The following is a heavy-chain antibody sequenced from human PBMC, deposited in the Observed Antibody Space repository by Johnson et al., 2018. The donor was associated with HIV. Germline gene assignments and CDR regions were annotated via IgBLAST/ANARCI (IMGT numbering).Heavy chain of an antibody. V-gene: IGHV3-66*03. J-gene: IGHJ3*02. CDR1: GLTVSGNY. D-gene: IGHD3-9*01. CDR3: ARDGDDGDEADDTKGAFDI. CDR2: IYSGGST. Sequence: VQLVESGGDLIQHGGSLRLSCAASGLTVSGNYMSWGQAPGKGLEWVSVIYSGGSTYFADSVKGRFTISRDNSKNTLYLQMNSLRVEDTALYYCARDGDDGDEADDTKGAFDIWGQGTMVTVSS.